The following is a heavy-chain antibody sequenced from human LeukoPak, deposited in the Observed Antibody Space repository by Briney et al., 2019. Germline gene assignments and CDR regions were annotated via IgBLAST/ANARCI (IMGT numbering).Heavy chain of an antibody. CDR1: GYTFTSYD. Sequence: ASVKVSCKASGYTFTSYDINWVRQATGQGLEWMGWMNPNSGNTGYAQKFQGRVTMTRNTSISTAYMELSSLRSEDTAVYYCARDTSSGWYGYYYYYGMDVWGQGTTVTAFS. CDR3: ARDTSSGWYGYYYYYGMDV. J-gene: IGHJ6*02. V-gene: IGHV1-8*01. D-gene: IGHD6-19*01. CDR2: MNPNSGNT.